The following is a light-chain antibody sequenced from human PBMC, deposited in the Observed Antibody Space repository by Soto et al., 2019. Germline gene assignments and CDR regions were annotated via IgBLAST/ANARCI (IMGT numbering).Light chain of an antibody. J-gene: IGKJ2*01. V-gene: IGKV3-20*01. Sequence: EIVLTQSPGTLSLSPGERATLSCRASQSVSSSYLAWYQQKPGQAPRLLIYGASSRATGIPDRFSGSGSGTDFTLTISRLEPEDFGVYYCQQYGSSLYTFGQGTHLEIK. CDR2: GAS. CDR3: QQYGSSLYT. CDR1: QSVSSSY.